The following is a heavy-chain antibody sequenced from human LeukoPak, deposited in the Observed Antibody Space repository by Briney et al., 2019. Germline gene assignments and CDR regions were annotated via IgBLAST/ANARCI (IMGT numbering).Heavy chain of an antibody. J-gene: IGHJ5*02. Sequence: SETLSLTCTVSGGSISSSSYYWGWIRQPPGKGLEWIGSIYYSGSTYYNPSLKSRVTISVDTSKNQFSLKLSSVTAADTAVYYCARHVYDILTGYYGCWFDPWGQGTLVTVSS. CDR2: IYYSGST. V-gene: IGHV4-39*01. D-gene: IGHD3-9*01. CDR1: GGSISSSSYY. CDR3: ARHVYDILTGYYGCWFDP.